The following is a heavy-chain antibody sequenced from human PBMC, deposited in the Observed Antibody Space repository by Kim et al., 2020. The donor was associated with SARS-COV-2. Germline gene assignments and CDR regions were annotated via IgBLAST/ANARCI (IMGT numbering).Heavy chain of an antibody. CDR1: GGSLSGHY. V-gene: IGHV4-34*01. CDR3: VRGHLDYGDYGGGGATFDA. CDR2: VHFLEDT. Sequence: SETLSLTCAISGGSLSGHYWSWIRQAPGKGLEWIGEVHFLEDTYAHPSLKNRVTISVDTSKNHFTLRLTSLTAADTAVYYCVRGHLDYGDYGGGGATFDAWGQGTLVSVSS. D-gene: IGHD4-17*01. J-gene: IGHJ4*02.